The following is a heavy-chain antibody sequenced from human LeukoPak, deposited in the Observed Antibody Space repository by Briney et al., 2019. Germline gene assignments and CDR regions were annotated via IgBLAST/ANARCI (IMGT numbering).Heavy chain of an antibody. CDR3: AKDPNGDYLGAFDF. D-gene: IGHD4-17*01. V-gene: IGHV3-23*01. J-gene: IGHJ3*01. CDR1: GFAFGNYG. CDR2: ISGSGGTT. Sequence: GGSLRLICTGSGFAFGNYGMTWVRQAPGKELEWVSAISGSGGTTRYTGSVTGRFTISRDNSKNTLLLHINRLIAEDTAVYYFAKDPNGDYLGAFDFWGPGTLVTVSS.